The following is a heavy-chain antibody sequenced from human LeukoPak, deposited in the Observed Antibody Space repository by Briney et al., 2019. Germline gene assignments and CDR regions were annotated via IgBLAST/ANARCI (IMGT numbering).Heavy chain of an antibody. Sequence: GGSLRLSCAASRFTVSSNYMSWVRQAPGKGLEWVSVIYSGGSTYYADSVKGRFTISRDNSKNTLYLQMNSLRAEDTAVYYCATGPVTTGIAFDIWGQGTMVTVSS. V-gene: IGHV3-53*01. CDR3: ATGPVTTGIAFDI. CDR1: RFTVSSNY. J-gene: IGHJ3*02. CDR2: IYSGGST. D-gene: IGHD4-17*01.